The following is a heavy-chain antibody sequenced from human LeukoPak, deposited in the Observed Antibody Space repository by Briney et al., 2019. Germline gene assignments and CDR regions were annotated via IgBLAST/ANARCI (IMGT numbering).Heavy chain of an antibody. V-gene: IGHV1-18*01. Sequence: ASVKVPFKASGYTFTSYGISWVRQAPGQGLEWMGWISAYNGNTNYAQKLQGRVTMTTDTSTSTAYMELRSLRSDDTAVYYCARGTAMPDDFDYWGQGTLVTVSS. J-gene: IGHJ4*02. D-gene: IGHD2-2*01. CDR1: GYTFTSYG. CDR2: ISAYNGNT. CDR3: ARGTAMPDDFDY.